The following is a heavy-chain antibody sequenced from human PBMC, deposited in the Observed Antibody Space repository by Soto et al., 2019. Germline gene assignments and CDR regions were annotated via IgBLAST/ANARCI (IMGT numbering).Heavy chain of an antibody. D-gene: IGHD3-10*01. CDR3: ARGRVPYYYGSGSYYTSDYFDY. Sequence: ASVKVSCKASGYTFTGYYMHWVRQAPGQGLEWMGWINPNSGGTNYAQKFQGWVTMTRDTSISTAYMELSRLRSDDTAVYYCARGRVPYYYGSGSYYTSDYFDYWGQGTLVNVSS. V-gene: IGHV1-2*04. CDR2: INPNSGGT. CDR1: GYTFTGYY. J-gene: IGHJ4*02.